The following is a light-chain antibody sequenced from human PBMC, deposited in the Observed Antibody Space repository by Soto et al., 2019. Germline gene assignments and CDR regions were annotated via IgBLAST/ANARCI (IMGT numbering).Light chain of an antibody. CDR3: SSYNSSSSLAI. CDR1: SSDVGFYNH. Sequence: QSVLTQPASVSGSPGQSITISCSGTSSDVGFYNHVSWYQQHPGEAPKLLIYEVTIRPSGVSNRFSGSKSGNTASLTVSGLQAEDEGDYYCSSYNSSSSLAIFGGGTKLTVL. CDR2: EVT. J-gene: IGLJ2*01. V-gene: IGLV2-14*01.